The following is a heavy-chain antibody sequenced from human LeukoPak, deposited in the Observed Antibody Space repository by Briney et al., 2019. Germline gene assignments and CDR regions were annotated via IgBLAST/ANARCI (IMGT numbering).Heavy chain of an antibody. D-gene: IGHD3-10*01. Sequence: SETLSLTCVVYGGSFSGYYWSWIRQSPGKGLEWIGEINHRGSTNYNPSLKRRVTISLDTSKNQFSLKLSSVTAADTAVYYCAKSLYGSGSYYNWFDPWGQGTLVTVSS. CDR3: AKSLYGSGSYYNWFDP. CDR1: GGSFSGYY. J-gene: IGHJ5*02. V-gene: IGHV4-34*01. CDR2: INHRGST.